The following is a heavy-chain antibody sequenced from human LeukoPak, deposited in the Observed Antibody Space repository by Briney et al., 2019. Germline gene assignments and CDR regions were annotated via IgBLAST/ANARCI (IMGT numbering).Heavy chain of an antibody. D-gene: IGHD3-16*02. CDR3: ARAGNYDYVWGSYRPPLSPTYGMDV. CDR2: IYYSGST. Sequence: SETLSLTCTVSGGSISSYYWSWIRQPPGKGLEWIGYIYYSGSTNYNPSLKSRVTISVDRSKNQFSLKLSSVTAADTAVYYCARAGNYDYVWGSYRPPLSPTYGMDVWGQGTTVTVSS. CDR1: GGSISSYY. J-gene: IGHJ6*02. V-gene: IGHV4-59*12.